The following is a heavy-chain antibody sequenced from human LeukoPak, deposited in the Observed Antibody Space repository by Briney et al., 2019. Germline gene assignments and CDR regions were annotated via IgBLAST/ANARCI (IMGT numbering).Heavy chain of an antibody. CDR1: GFTFSSYA. V-gene: IGHV3-30*04. D-gene: IGHD3-10*01. CDR3: ARELWFGELLYWFDP. Sequence: PGRSLRLSCAASGFTFSSYAMHWVRQAPGKGLEWVAVISYDGSNKYYADSVKGRFTISRDNSKNTLYLQMNSLRAEDTAVYYCARELWFGELLYWFDPWGQGTLVTVSS. J-gene: IGHJ5*02. CDR2: ISYDGSNK.